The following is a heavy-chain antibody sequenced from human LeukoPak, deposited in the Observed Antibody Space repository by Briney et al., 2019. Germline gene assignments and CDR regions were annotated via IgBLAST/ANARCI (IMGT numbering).Heavy chain of an antibody. CDR2: ISSSTSHT. J-gene: IGHJ3*02. CDR3: ARDVSSSTRAFDI. D-gene: IGHD2-8*01. CDR1: GFTLSTYE. V-gene: IGHV3-48*03. Sequence: GGSLRLSCAASGFTLSTYEMTWVRQAPGKGLEWVSFISSSTSHTFYADSVKGLFTIFRDTAKNSLYLQMNNLRGEDTAVYYCARDVSSSTRAFDIWGQGTMVAVS.